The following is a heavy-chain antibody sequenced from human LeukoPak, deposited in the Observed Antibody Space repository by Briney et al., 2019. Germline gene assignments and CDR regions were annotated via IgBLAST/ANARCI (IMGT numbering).Heavy chain of an antibody. CDR2: IKQEGREK. D-gene: IGHD3-22*01. J-gene: IGHJ3*02. Sequence: AGGSLRLSWAAAGFTVSSYWMSWVRQAPGKGMEWVANIKQEGREKHSVVSVKGCFTLSRANAKNSLYLQMNSLRAEDTAVYYCARDRVYYDSSGYYYVPDAFDIWGQGTMLTVSS. CDR3: ARDRVYYDSSGYYYVPDAFDI. V-gene: IGHV3-7*03. CDR1: GFTVSSYW.